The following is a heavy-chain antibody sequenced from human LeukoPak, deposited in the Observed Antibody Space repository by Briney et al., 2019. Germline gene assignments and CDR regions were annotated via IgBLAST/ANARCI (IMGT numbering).Heavy chain of an antibody. CDR1: GFSLSTSAMR. Sequence: KESGPALVXPTQTLTLTCTFSGFSLSTSAMRVSWIRQPPGKALEWLARIDWDNDKFYKTSLETRLTISKDTSKNQVVLTMTNMDPVDTATYYCARTYDRSGYLFDYWGQGTLVTVSS. V-gene: IGHV2-70*04. CDR2: IDWDNDK. D-gene: IGHD3-22*01. CDR3: ARTYDRSGYLFDY. J-gene: IGHJ4*02.